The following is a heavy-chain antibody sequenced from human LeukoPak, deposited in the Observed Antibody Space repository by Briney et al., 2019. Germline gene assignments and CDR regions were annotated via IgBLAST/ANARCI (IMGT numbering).Heavy chain of an antibody. D-gene: IGHD5-18*01. CDR3: ASVDSYGYYYYYYMDV. V-gene: IGHV1-8*03. CDR2: MNPNSGNT. Sequence: ASVKVSCKASGYTFTSYDINWVRQATGQGLEWMGWMNPNSGNTGYAQKFQGRVTITRNTSISTAYMELSSLRSEDTAVYYCASVDSYGYYYYYYMDVWGKGTTVTVSS. CDR1: GYTFTSYD. J-gene: IGHJ6*03.